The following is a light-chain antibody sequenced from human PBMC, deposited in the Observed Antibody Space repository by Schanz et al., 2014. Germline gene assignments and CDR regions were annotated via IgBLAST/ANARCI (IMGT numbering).Light chain of an antibody. Sequence: QSALTQPASVSGSPGQSITISCTGTSSDVGNYGLVSWYQLHPGKAPKLIIYEGSQRPSTVSNRFSGSKSDNTASLTISGLQTEDEAHYYCCSFAGSSTRHWVFGGGTKLTVL. J-gene: IGLJ3*02. CDR3: CSFAGSSTRHWV. CDR2: EGS. CDR1: SSDVGNYGL. V-gene: IGLV2-23*01.